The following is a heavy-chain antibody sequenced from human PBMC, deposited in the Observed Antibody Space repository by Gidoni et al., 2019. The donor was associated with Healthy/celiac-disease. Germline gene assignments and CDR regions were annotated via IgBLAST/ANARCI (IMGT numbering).Heavy chain of an antibody. CDR2: ISYDGSNK. CDR3: AKSVFGSGYRPGGAFDI. D-gene: IGHD3-22*01. Sequence: QVQLMESGGGVVQPGRSLRLSCAASGFTFSSYGMHLVRQAPGKGRAWVAVISYDGSNKYYADSVQGRFTISRDNSKNTLYLQMNSLRAEDTAVYYCAKSVFGSGYRPGGAFDIWGQGTMVTVSS. J-gene: IGHJ3*02. V-gene: IGHV3-30*18. CDR1: GFTFSSYG.